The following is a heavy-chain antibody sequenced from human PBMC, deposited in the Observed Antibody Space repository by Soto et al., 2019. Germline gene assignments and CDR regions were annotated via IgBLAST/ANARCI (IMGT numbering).Heavy chain of an antibody. D-gene: IGHD2-2*01. CDR1: GFDFAAYY. J-gene: IGHJ6*02. CDR2: ITTDAKYAM. V-gene: IGHV3-11*06. CDR3: AREKVRVGAVDL. Sequence: KSGGSLRLSCLASGFDFAAYYMAWIRQVPGKGPERIGDITTDAKYAMGSSADSVRGRLSISRDNAKNSLFLQILRLTEDDTAVYYCAREKVRVGAVDLWGQGXTVTVYS.